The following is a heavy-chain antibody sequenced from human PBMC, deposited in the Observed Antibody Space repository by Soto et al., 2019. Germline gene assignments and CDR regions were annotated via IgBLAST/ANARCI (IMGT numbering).Heavy chain of an antibody. D-gene: IGHD1-1*01. CDR3: ARGHDAFFYYGLAV. J-gene: IGHJ6*02. CDR1: GGSITSSY. V-gene: IGHV4-59*01. CDR2: IYDTGISGYTPST. Sequence: PSETLSLTCTVSGGSITSSYWSWIRRPPGKGLEWIAYIYDTGISGYTPSTSYNPYLKSRVTMSVDTSKSQFYLKLTSVTAADTAVYYCARGHDAFFYYGLAVWGQGTMIIASS.